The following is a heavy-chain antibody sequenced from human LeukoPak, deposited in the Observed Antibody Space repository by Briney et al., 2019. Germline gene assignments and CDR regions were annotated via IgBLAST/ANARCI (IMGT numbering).Heavy chain of an antibody. Sequence: PGGSLRLSCAASGFTFSSYAMSWVRQAPGKGLEWVSVICGSGGSTYYADSVKGRFTISRDNSKNTLYLQMNSLRAEDTAVYYCAKDFYVAGTLNPIPHWFDPWGQGTLVTVSS. J-gene: IGHJ5*02. D-gene: IGHD6-19*01. V-gene: IGHV3-23*01. CDR3: AKDFYVAGTLNPIPHWFDP. CDR1: GFTFSSYA. CDR2: ICGSGGST.